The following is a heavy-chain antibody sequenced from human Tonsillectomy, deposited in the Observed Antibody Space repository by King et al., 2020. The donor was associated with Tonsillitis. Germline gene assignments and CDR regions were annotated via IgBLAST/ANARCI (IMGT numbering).Heavy chain of an antibody. J-gene: IGHJ4*02. D-gene: IGHD2-8*02. CDR3: AGVAGDLRALVD. CDR1: GFTFSSYS. Sequence: VQLVESGGGLVKPGGSLRLSCAASGFTFSSYSMNWVRQAPGKGLEWVSSITSTSSYIYYTDSLKGRFTISRDNAKNSLYLQMNSLRDEDTAVYYCAGVAGDLRALVDWGQGTLVTVSS. CDR2: ITSTSSYI. V-gene: IGHV3-21*01.